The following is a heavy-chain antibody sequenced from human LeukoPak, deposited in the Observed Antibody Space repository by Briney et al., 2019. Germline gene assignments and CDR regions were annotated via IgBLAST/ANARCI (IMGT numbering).Heavy chain of an antibody. CDR1: GYTFTSYN. CDR2: INPNSGDT. CDR3: ARETVPAIAAPRGLNY. D-gene: IGHD6-13*01. Sequence: GASVKVSCKASGYTFTSYNMHWVRQAPGQGLEWMGWINPNSGDTNYAQKFQGRVTMTRDTSISTAYMELSRLRSDDTAVYYCARETVPAIAAPRGLNYWGQGTLVTVSS. V-gene: IGHV1-2*02. J-gene: IGHJ4*02.